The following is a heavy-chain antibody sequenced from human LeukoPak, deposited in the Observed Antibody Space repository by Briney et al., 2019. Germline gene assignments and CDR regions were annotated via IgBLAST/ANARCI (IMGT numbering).Heavy chain of an antibody. J-gene: IGHJ3*01. V-gene: IGHV1-18*01. D-gene: IGHD6-19*01. CDR1: GYTFSDYG. Sequence: ASVKVSCKTSGYTFSDYGITWVRQAPGQGLEWIGRINPYNGNINSAQKLQGRVIMTTDTSTTTAHMELMSLTSDDTAVYYCARGGSSGWYGVGAFDVWGQGTMVIVSS. CDR3: ARGGSSGWYGVGAFDV. CDR2: INPYNGNI.